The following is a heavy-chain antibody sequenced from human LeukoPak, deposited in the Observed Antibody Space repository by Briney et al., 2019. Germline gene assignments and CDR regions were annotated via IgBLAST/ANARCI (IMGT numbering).Heavy chain of an antibody. V-gene: IGHV1-2*02. J-gene: IGHJ5*02. CDR1: GYTFTSYG. CDR2: INPNSGGT. CDR3: ARRGGLWFGELFHDWFDP. Sequence: ASVKVSCKASGYTFTSYGISWVRQAPGQGLEWMGWINPNSGGTNYAQKFQGRVTMTRDTSISTAYMELSRLRSDDTAVYYCARRGGLWFGELFHDWFDPWGQGTLVTVSS. D-gene: IGHD3-10*01.